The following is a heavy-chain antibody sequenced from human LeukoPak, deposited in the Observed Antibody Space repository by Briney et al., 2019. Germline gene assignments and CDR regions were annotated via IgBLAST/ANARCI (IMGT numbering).Heavy chain of an antibody. Sequence: ASVKVSCKASGYTFTGYYMHWVRQAPGQGLEWMGWINPNSGGTKYAQKFQGRVTMTRDTSISTAYMELRSLRSDDTAVYYCARTNRYYDILTGLNWFDPWGQGTLVTVSS. V-gene: IGHV1-2*02. CDR2: INPNSGGT. CDR3: ARTNRYYDILTGLNWFDP. D-gene: IGHD3-9*01. J-gene: IGHJ5*02. CDR1: GYTFTGYY.